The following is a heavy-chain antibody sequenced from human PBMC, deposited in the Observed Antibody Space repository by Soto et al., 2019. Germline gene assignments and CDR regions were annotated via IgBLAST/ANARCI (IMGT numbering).Heavy chain of an antibody. Sequence: QVQLQESGPGLVKPSQTLSLTCTVSGVSISSGSYYWSWIRQHAGKGLEWIGYIYSIGSTYYNPSLRSRVSISMDTSKNQFFLNLTSVTAADTAVYYCARGGGDYGGINWGQGTLVTVSS. J-gene: IGHJ4*02. CDR1: GVSISSGSYY. CDR2: IYSIGST. D-gene: IGHD4-17*01. V-gene: IGHV4-31*03. CDR3: ARGGGDYGGIN.